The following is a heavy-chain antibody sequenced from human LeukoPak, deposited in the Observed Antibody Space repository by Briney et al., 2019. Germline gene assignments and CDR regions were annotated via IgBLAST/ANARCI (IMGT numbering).Heavy chain of an antibody. CDR1: GGSISSYY. J-gene: IGHJ6*02. V-gene: IGHV4-59*12. Sequence: SETLPLTCTVSGGSISSYYWSWIRQPPGKGLEWIGYIYYSGSTNYNPSLKSRVTISVDTSKNQFSLKLSSVTAADTAVYYCAGSGGRRGMDVWGQGTTVTVSS. CDR2: IYYSGST. CDR3: AGSGGRRGMDV. D-gene: IGHD2-15*01.